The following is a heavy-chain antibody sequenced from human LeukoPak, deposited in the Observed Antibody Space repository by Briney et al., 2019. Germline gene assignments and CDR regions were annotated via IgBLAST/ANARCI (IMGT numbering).Heavy chain of an antibody. J-gene: IGHJ4*02. D-gene: IGHD1-26*01. Sequence: GGSLRLSCAASGFTFSSYSMNWVRQAPGKGLEWVSSISSSSSYIYYADSVKGRFTISRDNAKNSLYLQMNSLRAEDTAVYYCAREWELPPNFDHWGQGTLVTVSS. CDR1: GFTFSSYS. V-gene: IGHV3-21*01. CDR2: ISSSSSYI. CDR3: AREWELPPNFDH.